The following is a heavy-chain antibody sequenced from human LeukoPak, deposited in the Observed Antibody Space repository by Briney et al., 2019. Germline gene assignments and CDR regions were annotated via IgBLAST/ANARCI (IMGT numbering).Heavy chain of an antibody. CDR3: ARRGSGRVDF. CDR2: VLTSGTT. V-gene: IGHV4-61*02. CDR1: GGSINSGSYY. D-gene: IGHD3-10*01. J-gene: IGHJ4*02. Sequence: SETLSLTCTVSGGSINSGSYYWSWIRQPAGKGLEWIGRVLTSGTTNYNPSLKSRVSISVDTSKNQFSLNLSSVTAADTAVYYCARRGSGRVDFWGRGTLVTVSS.